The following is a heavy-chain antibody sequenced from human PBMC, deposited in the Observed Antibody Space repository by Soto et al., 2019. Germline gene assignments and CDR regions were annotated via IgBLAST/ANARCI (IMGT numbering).Heavy chain of an antibody. CDR2: IYYSGST. CDR1: GGSISSGDYF. J-gene: IGHJ4*02. V-gene: IGHV4-30-4*01. D-gene: IGHD6-13*01. Sequence: PSETLSLTCPVPGGSISSGDYFWSWIRQPPGKGLEWIGYIYYSGSTYYNPSLKSRVTISVDTSKNQFSLKLSSVTAADTAVYYCARVKAGVVFWGQGTLVTVSS. CDR3: ARVKAGVVF.